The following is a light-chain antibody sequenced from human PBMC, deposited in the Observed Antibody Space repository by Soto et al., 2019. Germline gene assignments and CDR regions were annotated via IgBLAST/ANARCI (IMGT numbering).Light chain of an antibody. V-gene: IGKV3-20*01. CDR2: GAS. Sequence: IVLTQSPGTLSLSPGERATLSCRASQSVSSGYLDWYQQKPGQAPRLLIYGASSRATGIPDRFSGSGSGTDFTLTISSLQSGDFAVYYCQQYNNWPPLTFGGGTEVEIK. CDR3: QQYNNWPPLT. CDR1: QSVSSGY. J-gene: IGKJ4*01.